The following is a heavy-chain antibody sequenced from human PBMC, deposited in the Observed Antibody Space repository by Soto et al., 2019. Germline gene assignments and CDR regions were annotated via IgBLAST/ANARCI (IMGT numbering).Heavy chain of an antibody. D-gene: IGHD1-26*01. CDR3: ARGDRGIDAFEI. J-gene: IGHJ3*02. CDR2: IYHRGRT. CDR1: GGSISSGGYS. V-gene: IGHV4-30-2*01. Sequence: QLQLQESGSGLVKPSQTLSLTCAVSGGSISSGGYSWSWIRQPPGKGLEWLGYIYHRGRTYYNRSITCRGTISVDRAKNQFSLELSSVTAADTAMYCCARGDRGIDAFEIWGQGTLVTVSS.